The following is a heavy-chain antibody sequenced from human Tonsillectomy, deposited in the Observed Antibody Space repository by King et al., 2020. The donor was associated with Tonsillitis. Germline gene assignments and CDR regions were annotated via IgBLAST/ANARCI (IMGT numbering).Heavy chain of an antibody. CDR3: AKDLYGSGSYDGFDI. V-gene: IGHV3-9*01. D-gene: IGHD3-10*01. Sequence: VQLVESGGGLVQPGRSLRLSCAASGFTFDDYAMHWVRQAPGKGLEGVSSISWNGGTIGYAVSVKGRFTISRDNAKNSLYLQMNSLRAEDTALYYCAKDLYGSGSYDGFDIWGQGTMVTVSS. CDR2: ISWNGGTI. J-gene: IGHJ3*02. CDR1: GFTFDDYA.